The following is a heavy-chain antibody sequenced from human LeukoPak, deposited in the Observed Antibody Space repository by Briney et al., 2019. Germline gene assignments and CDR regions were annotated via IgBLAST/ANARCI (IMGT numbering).Heavy chain of an antibody. J-gene: IGHJ3*02. V-gene: IGHV4-4*02. CDR1: GGSISSSNW. Sequence: SSGTLSLTCAVSGGSISSSNWWCWVRQPPGKGLDRLGEIYHSGSTNYNPSLKSRVTISVDKSKNQFSLKLSSVTAADTAVYYCARASLEGAYDAFDIWGQGKMVTVSS. CDR3: ARASLEGAYDAFDI. CDR2: IYHSGST. D-gene: IGHD3-16*01.